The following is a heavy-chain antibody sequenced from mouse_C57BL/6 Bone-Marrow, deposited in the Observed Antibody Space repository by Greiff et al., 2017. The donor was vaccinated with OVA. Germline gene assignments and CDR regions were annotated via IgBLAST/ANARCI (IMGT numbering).Heavy chain of an antibody. D-gene: IGHD2-2*01. CDR1: GYTFTSYG. V-gene: IGHV1-81*01. J-gene: IGHJ1*03. CDR2: IYPRSGNT. CDR3: ARWGYVYWYFDV. Sequence: QVQLQQSGAELARPGASVKLSCKASGYTFTSYGISWVKQRTGQGLEWIGEIYPRSGNTYYNEKFKGKATLTADKSSSTAYMELRSLTSEDSAVYFCARWGYVYWYFDVWGTGTTVTVSS.